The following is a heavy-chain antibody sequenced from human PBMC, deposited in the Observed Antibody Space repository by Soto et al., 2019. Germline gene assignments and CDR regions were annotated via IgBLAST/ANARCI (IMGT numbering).Heavy chain of an antibody. CDR3: AKDRGFGEYLFDS. V-gene: IGHV3-30*18. D-gene: IGHD3-10*01. J-gene: IGHJ4*02. CDR1: GVAFSTYG. Sequence: VQLVESGGAVVQPGTSLRLSCAASGVAFSTYGVHWVRQAPGKGLEWVAILSYDGHNEYYTDSVKGRFTISRETSRNARHLQMDLLTADDTAMYYWAKDRGFGEYLFDSWGQGTLVTVSS. CDR2: LSYDGHNE.